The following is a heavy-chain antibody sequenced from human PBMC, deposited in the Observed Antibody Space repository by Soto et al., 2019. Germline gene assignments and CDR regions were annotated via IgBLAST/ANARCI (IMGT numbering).Heavy chain of an antibody. V-gene: IGHV1-2*02. Sequence: QVQLVQSGAEVKKPGASVTVSCKASGYTFTGYYMHWVRQAPGQGLEWMGWINPNTGGTNYAQKFQGRVTMTRATSISTAYMELSRLKSDDTAVYYCARGGYSSSSGLGYWGQGTLVTVSS. CDR3: ARGGYSSSSGLGY. CDR2: INPNTGGT. D-gene: IGHD6-6*01. J-gene: IGHJ4*02. CDR1: GYTFTGYY.